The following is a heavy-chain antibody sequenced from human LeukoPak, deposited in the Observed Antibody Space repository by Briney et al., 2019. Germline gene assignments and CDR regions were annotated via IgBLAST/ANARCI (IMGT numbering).Heavy chain of an antibody. CDR2: IKQDGSEK. D-gene: IGHD3-3*01. V-gene: IGHV3-7*01. Sequence: GGSLRLSCAASGFTFSSYWMSWVRQAPGKGLEWVANIKQDGSEKYYVDSVKGRFTISRDNAKNSLYLQMNSLRAEDTAMYYCARAPGRFLEWLFFYFDYWGQGTLVTVSS. CDR3: ARAPGRFLEWLFFYFDY. J-gene: IGHJ4*02. CDR1: GFTFSSYW.